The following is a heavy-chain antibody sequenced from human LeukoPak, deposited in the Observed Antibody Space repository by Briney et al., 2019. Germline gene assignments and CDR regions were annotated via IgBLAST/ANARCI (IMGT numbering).Heavy chain of an antibody. Sequence: PGGSLRLSCAASGFTFSSYSMNWVRQAPGKGLEWVSSISSSSSYIYYADSVKGRFTISRDNAKNSLYLQMNSLRAEDTAVYYCARAGSSTSCYYYWGQGTLVTVSS. D-gene: IGHD2-2*01. CDR1: GFTFSSYS. V-gene: IGHV3-21*01. J-gene: IGHJ4*02. CDR3: ARAGSSTSCYYY. CDR2: ISSSSSYI.